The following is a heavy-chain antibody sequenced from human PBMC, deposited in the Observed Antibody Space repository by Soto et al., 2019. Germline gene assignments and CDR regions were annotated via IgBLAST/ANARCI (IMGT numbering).Heavy chain of an antibody. CDR2: IKQDGSEK. V-gene: IGHV3-7*03. Sequence: GGSLRLSCAASGFTFSSYWMSWVRQAPGKGLEWVANIKQDGSEKYYVDSVKGRFTISRDNAKNSLYLQMNSLRAEDTAVYYCASQKGGRGYCSGGSCYPEYFQHWGQGTLVTVSS. J-gene: IGHJ1*01. CDR3: ASQKGGRGYCSGGSCYPEYFQH. D-gene: IGHD2-15*01. CDR1: GFTFSSYW.